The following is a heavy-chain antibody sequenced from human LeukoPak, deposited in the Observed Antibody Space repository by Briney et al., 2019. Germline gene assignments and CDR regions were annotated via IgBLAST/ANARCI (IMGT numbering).Heavy chain of an antibody. D-gene: IGHD3-10*01. J-gene: IGHJ5*02. V-gene: IGHV4-61*02. CDR1: GGSISSGSYY. CDR2: IYTSGST. CDR3: ARGYYGSGSYYIGFDP. Sequence: SETLSLTCTVSGGSISSGSYYWSWIRQPAGKGLEWIGRIYTSGSTNYNPSLKSRVTISVDTSKNQFSLKLSSVTAADTAVYYCARGYYGSGSYYIGFDPWGQGTLVTVSS.